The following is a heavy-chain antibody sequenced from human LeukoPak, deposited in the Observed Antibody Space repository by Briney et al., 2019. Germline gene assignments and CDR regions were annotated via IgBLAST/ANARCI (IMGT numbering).Heavy chain of an antibody. Sequence: PSETLSLTCTVSGGSISSYYWSWLRQPPGKGLEWIAYISDIGSINYNPSLKSRVTISLDTSKNQFSLKLSSVTAADTAVYYCAGHHPRNTVDFWGQGTLVAVSS. CDR2: ISDIGSI. CDR1: GGSISSYY. D-gene: IGHD2/OR15-2a*01. V-gene: IGHV4-59*08. J-gene: IGHJ4*02. CDR3: AGHHPRNTVDF.